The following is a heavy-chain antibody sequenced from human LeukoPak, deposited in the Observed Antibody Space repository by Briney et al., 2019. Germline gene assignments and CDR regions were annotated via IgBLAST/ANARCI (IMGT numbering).Heavy chain of an antibody. Sequence: SETLSLTCAVYGGSFSGYYWSWIRQPPGKGLEWIGEINHSGSTNYNPSLKSRVTISVDTSKNQFSLKLSSVTAADTAVYYCARGIKNNSWSGRNWFDPWGQGTLVTVPS. J-gene: IGHJ5*02. D-gene: IGHD3-3*01. CDR2: INHSGST. V-gene: IGHV4-34*01. CDR1: GGSFSGYY. CDR3: ARGIKNNSWSGRNWFDP.